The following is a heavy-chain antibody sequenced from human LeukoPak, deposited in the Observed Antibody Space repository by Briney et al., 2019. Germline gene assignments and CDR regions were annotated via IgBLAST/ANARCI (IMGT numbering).Heavy chain of an antibody. Sequence: SETLSLTCTVSGGSISSYYWSWIRQPPGKGLEWIGYIYYSGSTNYNPSLKSRVTISVDTSKNQFSLKLSSVTAADTAVYYCVRGINYGPGRTRVGMDVWGKGTTVTVSS. J-gene: IGHJ6*04. CDR2: IYYSGST. V-gene: IGHV4-59*01. CDR3: VRGINYGPGRTRVGMDV. CDR1: GGSISSYY. D-gene: IGHD3-10*01.